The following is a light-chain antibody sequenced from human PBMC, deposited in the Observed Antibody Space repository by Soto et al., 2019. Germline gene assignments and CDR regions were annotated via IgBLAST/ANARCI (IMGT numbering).Light chain of an antibody. Sequence: DIQMTQSPSTLSASVGDGVTITCRASQTITTSLGWYQQKPGKAPKLLIYKASSLESGVPSRFSGSGSGTEFTLTISSRQPDDFASYYCQQYDSYSVRTFGQGTKVDI. CDR1: QTITTS. CDR2: KAS. V-gene: IGKV1-5*03. J-gene: IGKJ1*01. CDR3: QQYDSYSVRT.